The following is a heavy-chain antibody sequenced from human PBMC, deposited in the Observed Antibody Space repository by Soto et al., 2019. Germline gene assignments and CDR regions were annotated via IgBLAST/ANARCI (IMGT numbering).Heavy chain of an antibody. J-gene: IGHJ3*02. CDR1: GFTFSSYG. CDR3: ARDLGSLGYCSGGSCYSDDAFDI. Sequence: PGGSLRLSCAASGFTFSSYGMHWVRQAPCKGLEWVAVIWYDGSNKYYADSVKDRFTISRDNSKNTLYLQMNSLRAEDTAVYYCARDLGSLGYCSGGSCYSDDAFDIWGQGTMVTVSS. CDR2: IWYDGSNK. V-gene: IGHV3-33*01. D-gene: IGHD2-15*01.